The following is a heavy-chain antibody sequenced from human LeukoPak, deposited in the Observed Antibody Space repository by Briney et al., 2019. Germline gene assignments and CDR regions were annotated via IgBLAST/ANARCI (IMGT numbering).Heavy chain of an antibody. J-gene: IGHJ1*01. CDR1: GFTFSSYS. Sequence: PGGSLRLSCAASGFTFSSYSMNWVRQAPGKGLEWVSSISSSSSYIYYADSVKGRFTISRDNAKNSLYLQMNSLRAEDTAVYYCARDSYDFWSGYPAQYFQHWGQGTLVTVSS. D-gene: IGHD3-3*01. CDR3: ARDSYDFWSGYPAQYFQH. V-gene: IGHV3-21*01. CDR2: ISSSSSYI.